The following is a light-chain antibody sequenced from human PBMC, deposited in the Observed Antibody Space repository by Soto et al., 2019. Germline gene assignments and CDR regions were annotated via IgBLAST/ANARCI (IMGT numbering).Light chain of an antibody. J-gene: IGKJ4*01. CDR2: VAS. V-gene: IGKV1-39*01. CDR1: QSISSY. Sequence: DIQMTQSPSSLSASVGDRVTITCRASQSISSYLNWYQQNPGKAPKLLIYVASSLQSGVPSRFRGSGSWTDFTLTINNLQPEDFATYYCQQNYNTPPTFGGGTKVEIK. CDR3: QQNYNTPPT.